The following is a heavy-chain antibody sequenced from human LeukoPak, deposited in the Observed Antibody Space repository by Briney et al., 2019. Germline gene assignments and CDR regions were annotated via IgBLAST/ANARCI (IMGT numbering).Heavy chain of an antibody. CDR2: IWYDGSKE. J-gene: IGHJ4*02. V-gene: IGHV3-33*01. CDR3: ARVTCSGGSCYVGLGIDY. Sequence: GGSLRLSCAASGFTFSHYGMHWVRQAPGKGLEGVAIIWYDGSKEYYEDSVKGRFTISRDNSKNTLYLQMNSLRAEDTAVYYCARVTCSGGSCYVGLGIDYWGQGTLVTVSS. D-gene: IGHD2-15*01. CDR1: GFTFSHYG.